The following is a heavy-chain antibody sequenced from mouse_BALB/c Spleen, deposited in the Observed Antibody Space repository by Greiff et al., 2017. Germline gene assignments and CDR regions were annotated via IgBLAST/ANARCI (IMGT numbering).Heavy chain of an antibody. CDR2: ISNLAYSI. D-gene: IGHD1-1*01. Sequence: EVMLVESGGGLVQPGGSRKLSCAASGFTFSSFGMHWVRQAPEKGPEWVAFISNLAYSIYYADTVTGRFTISRENAKNTLYLEMSSLRSEDTAMYYCAKNYYGSSHWYFDVWGAGTTVTVSS. CDR3: AKNYYGSSHWYFDV. V-gene: IGHV5-15*02. CDR1: GFTFSSFG. J-gene: IGHJ1*01.